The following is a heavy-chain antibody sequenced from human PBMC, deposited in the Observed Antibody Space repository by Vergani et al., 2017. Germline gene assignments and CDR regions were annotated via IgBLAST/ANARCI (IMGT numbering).Heavy chain of an antibody. CDR3: TLTYYYDSGGYYY. Sequence: EVQLVESGGGLVKPGGSLRLSCAASGFTFSNAWMNWVRQAPGKGLEWVGRIKSKTDGGTTDYAAPVKGRLTISRDDSKNTLYLQMNSLKTEDTAVYYCTLTYYYDSGGYYYWGQGTLVTVSS. V-gene: IGHV3-15*07. CDR1: GFTFSNAW. CDR2: IKSKTDGGTT. J-gene: IGHJ4*02. D-gene: IGHD3-22*01.